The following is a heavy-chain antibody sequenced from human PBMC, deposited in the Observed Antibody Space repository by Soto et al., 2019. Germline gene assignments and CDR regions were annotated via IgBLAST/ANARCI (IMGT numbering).Heavy chain of an antibody. V-gene: IGHV3-21*01. CDR3: ARDPVVAAAGRYFDL. D-gene: IGHD6-13*01. J-gene: IGHJ2*01. CDR1: GFTLSSYA. CDR2: ISSSSTYR. Sequence: EVQLVESGGGLVKPGGSLRLSCAASGFTLSSYAMNWVRQAPGKGLEWVSSISSSSTYRYYAVSVKGRFTISRDNANNSLYLQMNRLRAEDTGVYYCARDPVVAAAGRYFDLWGRGTLVTVSS.